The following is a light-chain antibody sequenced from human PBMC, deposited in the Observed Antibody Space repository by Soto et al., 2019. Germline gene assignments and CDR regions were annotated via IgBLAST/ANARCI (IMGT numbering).Light chain of an antibody. CDR1: SSDVGGYNY. J-gene: IGLJ1*01. CDR3: TSYAGGNNV. V-gene: IGLV2-8*01. CDR2: EVN. Sequence: QSALTQPPSASGSPGQSVTISCTGTSSDVGGYNYVSWYQQHPGKVPKLMVYEVNKRPSGVPDRFSGSKSGNKASLTVAGLQAEDEADYYCTSYAGGNNVFGTGTNLTVL.